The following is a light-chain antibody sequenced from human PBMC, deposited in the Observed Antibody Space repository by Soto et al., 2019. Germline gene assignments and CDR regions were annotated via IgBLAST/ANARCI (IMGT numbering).Light chain of an antibody. V-gene: IGKV2-28*01. J-gene: IGKJ5*01. Sequence: DIVMTQSPLSLPVTPGEPASIACRSGQSRLYSNGYNYLDGYLRKPGQSQQLLIYLGSNRASGVPDRFSGSGSGTDFTLKISRVEAGDVGVYYCMQALQTPRAFGQGTRLEIK. CDR2: LGS. CDR3: MQALQTPRA. CDR1: QSRLYSNGYNY.